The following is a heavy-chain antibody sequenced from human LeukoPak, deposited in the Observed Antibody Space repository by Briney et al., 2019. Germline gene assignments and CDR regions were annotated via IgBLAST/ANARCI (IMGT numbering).Heavy chain of an antibody. Sequence: PGGSLRLSCAASGFTFSSHAMSWVRQAPGKGLEWVSGISSGGVSTYYADSVKGRFSISRDNSKYTLYLQMNSLRAEDTAAYYCAKEPYSGSQLLDYWGQGTLVTVSS. J-gene: IGHJ4*02. CDR3: AKEPYSGSQLLDY. CDR1: GFTFSSHA. CDR2: ISSGGVST. D-gene: IGHD1-26*01. V-gene: IGHV3-23*01.